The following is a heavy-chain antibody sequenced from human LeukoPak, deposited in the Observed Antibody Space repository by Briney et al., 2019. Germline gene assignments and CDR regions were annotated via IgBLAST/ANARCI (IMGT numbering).Heavy chain of an antibody. CDR3: ARDLFLGGSGSYYPHLFDY. CDR2: INPNSGGT. D-gene: IGHD3-10*01. CDR1: GYTFTGYY. J-gene: IGHJ4*02. Sequence: GASVKVSCKASGYTFTGYYMHWVRQAPGQGLEWMGWINPNSGGTNYAQKFQGRVTMTRDTAISTAYMELRSLRSDDTAVYYCARDLFLGGSGSYYPHLFDYWGQGTLVTVSS. V-gene: IGHV1-2*02.